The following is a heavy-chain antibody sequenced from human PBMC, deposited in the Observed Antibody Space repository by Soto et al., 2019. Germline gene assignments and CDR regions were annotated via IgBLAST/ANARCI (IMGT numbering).Heavy chain of an antibody. CDR3: ANNVGATGDALDI. V-gene: IGHV1-69*13. CDR1: GGTFSSYA. D-gene: IGHD1-26*01. Sequence: ASVKVSCKASGGTFSSYAISWVRQAPGQGLEWMGGIIPIFGTANYAQKFQGRVTITADESTSTAYMELSSLRSEDTAVYYCANNVGATGDALDIWGQGTMVTVSS. CDR2: IIPIFGTA. J-gene: IGHJ3*02.